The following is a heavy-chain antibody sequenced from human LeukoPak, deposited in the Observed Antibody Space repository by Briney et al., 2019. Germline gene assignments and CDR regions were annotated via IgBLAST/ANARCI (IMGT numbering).Heavy chain of an antibody. V-gene: IGHV4-59*08. CDR3: ARLTPPRGLTERYYFDY. D-gene: IGHD2-21*02. Sequence: SETLSLTCTVSGGSISTYFWGWIRQPPGKGLEYIGYIYYSGSTNYNPSLKSRSTISVDTSKNQFSLELTSVTAADTAVYYCARLTPPRGLTERYYFDYWGQGTLVIVSS. J-gene: IGHJ4*02. CDR1: GGSISTYF. CDR2: IYYSGST.